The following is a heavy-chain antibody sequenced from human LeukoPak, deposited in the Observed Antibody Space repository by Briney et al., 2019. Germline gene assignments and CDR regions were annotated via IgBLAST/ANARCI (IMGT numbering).Heavy chain of an antibody. V-gene: IGHV3-74*01. CDR3: ASMTTVTGVDY. CDR1: GFTFSSYW. J-gene: IGHJ4*02. D-gene: IGHD4-17*01. Sequence: GGSLRLSCAASGFTFSSYWMHWVRQAPGKGLVWVSRINSDGSSTSYADSVKGRFTISRDNAKNTLYLQMNSLRAEDTAVYYCASMTTVTGVDYWGQGTPVTVSS. CDR2: INSDGSST.